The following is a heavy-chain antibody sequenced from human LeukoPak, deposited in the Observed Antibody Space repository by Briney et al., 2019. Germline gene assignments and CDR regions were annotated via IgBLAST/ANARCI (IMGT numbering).Heavy chain of an antibody. Sequence: GGSLRLSCAASGFTFSTYGMSWVRQAPGKGLEWVSAMSGSGDRTYYADSVKGRFTISRDNSKNTLYLQMNSLRAEDTAVYYCAKQDIVVIPSGHFDPWGQGTLVTVSS. CDR1: GFTFSTYG. CDR2: MSGSGDRT. J-gene: IGHJ5*02. V-gene: IGHV3-23*01. CDR3: AKQDIVVIPSGHFDP. D-gene: IGHD2-2*01.